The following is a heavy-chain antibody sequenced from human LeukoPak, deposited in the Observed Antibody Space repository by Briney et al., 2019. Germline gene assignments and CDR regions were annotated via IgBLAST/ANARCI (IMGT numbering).Heavy chain of an antibody. CDR1: GGSVSSGSYY. CDR2: IYYSGST. CDR3: ASTGYYYGSGTTALFDY. Sequence: SETLSLTCTVSGGSVSSGSYYWSWIRQPPGEGLEWIGYIYYSGSTNYNPSLKSRVTISVDTSKNQFSLKLSSVTAADTAVYYCASTGYYYGSGTTALFDYWGQGTLVTVSS. J-gene: IGHJ4*02. D-gene: IGHD3-10*01. V-gene: IGHV4-61*01.